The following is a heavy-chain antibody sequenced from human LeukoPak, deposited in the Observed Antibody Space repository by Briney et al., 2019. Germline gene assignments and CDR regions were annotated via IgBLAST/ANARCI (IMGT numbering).Heavy chain of an antibody. Sequence: GGSLRLSCAASGFTFSTYWMHWVRQAPGKGLVWVSRIKSDGGTNYADSVKGRFTTSRDNAKNTVSLQMNSLRPEDTGVYYCARAPSEIGGYYPEYFRHWGQGTLVTVSS. CDR1: GFTFSTYW. CDR3: ARAPSEIGGYYPEYFRH. CDR2: IKSDGGT. D-gene: IGHD3-22*01. V-gene: IGHV3-74*01. J-gene: IGHJ1*01.